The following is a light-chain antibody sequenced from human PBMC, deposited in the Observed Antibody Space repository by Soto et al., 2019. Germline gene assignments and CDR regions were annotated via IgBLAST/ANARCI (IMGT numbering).Light chain of an antibody. V-gene: IGLV2-14*01. CDR2: DVS. Sequence: ALTQPASVSGSPGQSITISCTGTSSDVGGYNYVSWYQQHPGKAPKLMIYDVSNRPSGVSNRFSGSKSGNTASLTISGLQAEDETDYYCSSYTSSRTHVFATGTKVTVL. J-gene: IGLJ1*01. CDR1: SSDVGGYNY. CDR3: SSYTSSRTHV.